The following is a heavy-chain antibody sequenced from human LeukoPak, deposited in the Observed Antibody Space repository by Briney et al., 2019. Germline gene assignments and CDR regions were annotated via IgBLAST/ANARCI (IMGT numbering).Heavy chain of an antibody. V-gene: IGHV5-51*01. CDR2: IYPGDSDT. Sequence: GESLKISCKGSGYRFTNYWIGWVRQMPGKGLEWMGIIYPGDSDTRYSPPFQGQVTISADKSITTAYLQWSSLKASDTAMYYCTRQLSGSYYDYWGQGTLVTVSS. CDR3: TRQLSGSYYDY. J-gene: IGHJ4*02. D-gene: IGHD3-10*01. CDR1: GYRFTNYW.